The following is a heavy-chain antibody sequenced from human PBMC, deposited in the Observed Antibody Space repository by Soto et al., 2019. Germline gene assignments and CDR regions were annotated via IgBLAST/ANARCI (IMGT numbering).Heavy chain of an antibody. CDR3: ARVSNHADFWSPHGMDV. D-gene: IGHD3-3*01. CDR1: GGTFSSYA. J-gene: IGHJ6*02. Sequence: QVQLVQSGAEVKKPGSSVKVSCTASGGTFSSYAISWVRQAPGQGLEWMGGIIPIFGTANYAQKFQGRVTITADESTSTANIELSRLRSEDTAVYYCARVSNHADFWSPHGMDVWGQGSTVTVSS. V-gene: IGHV1-69*01. CDR2: IIPIFGTA.